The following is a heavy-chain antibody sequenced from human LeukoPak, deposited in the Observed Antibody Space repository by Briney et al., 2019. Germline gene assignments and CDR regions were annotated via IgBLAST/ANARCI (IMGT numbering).Heavy chain of an antibody. J-gene: IGHJ4*02. CDR3: ARDNKVDYDFWSGYSNGDYFDY. CDR2: ISAYNGNT. CDR1: GYTFTSYG. D-gene: IGHD3-3*01. V-gene: IGHV1-18*01. Sequence: ASVKVSCKASGYTFTSYGISWVRQAPGQGLEWMGWISAYNGNTNYAQERQGRVTMTTDTSTSTAYMELRSLRSDDTAVYYCARDNKVDYDFWSGYSNGDYFDYWGQGTLVTVSS.